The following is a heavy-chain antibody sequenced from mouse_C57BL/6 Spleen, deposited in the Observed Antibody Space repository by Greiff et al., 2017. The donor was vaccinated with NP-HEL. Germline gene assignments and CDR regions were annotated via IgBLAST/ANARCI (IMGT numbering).Heavy chain of an antibody. CDR1: GFNIKDYY. D-gene: IGHD1-1*01. CDR2: IDPEDGDT. CDR3: ARAYGSSYEYYFDY. J-gene: IGHJ2*01. V-gene: IGHV14-2*01. Sequence: EVQLQQSGAELVKPGASVKLSCTASGFNIKDYYMHWVKQRPEQGLEWIGRIDPEDGDTKYAPKFQGKATITADTSSNTAYLQLSSLTSEDTAVYYAARAYGSSYEYYFDYWGQGTTLTVSS.